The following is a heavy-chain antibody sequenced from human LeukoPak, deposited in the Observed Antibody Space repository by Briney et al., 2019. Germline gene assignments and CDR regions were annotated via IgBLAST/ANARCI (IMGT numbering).Heavy chain of an antibody. V-gene: IGHV1-2*02. J-gene: IGHJ4*02. Sequence: ASVKVSCKASGYTFTGSYMHWVRQAPGQGLEWMGWINPNSGGTNYAQKFQGRVTMTRDTSISTAYMELSRLRSDDTAVYYCASYSGSYSSDFDYWGQGTLVTVSS. D-gene: IGHD1-26*01. CDR3: ASYSGSYSSDFDY. CDR2: INPNSGGT. CDR1: GYTFTGSY.